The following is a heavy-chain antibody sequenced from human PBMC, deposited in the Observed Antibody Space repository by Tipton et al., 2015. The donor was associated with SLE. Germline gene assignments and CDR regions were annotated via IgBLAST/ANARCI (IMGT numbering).Heavy chain of an antibody. Sequence: TLSLTCKVSGGSISRYYWSRIRQPPGKGLDYIESIYYSGSTNSHPSLESRVSMSEDSSKNQFSLKLSSVAAADTAVYYCARDPGGRNYYDNSGKYYEDYYYGLDVWGQGTTVTVSS. J-gene: IGHJ6*02. D-gene: IGHD3-22*01. CDR3: ARDPGGRNYYDNSGKYYEDYYYGLDV. CDR1: GGSISRYY. V-gene: IGHV4-59*01. CDR2: IYYSGST.